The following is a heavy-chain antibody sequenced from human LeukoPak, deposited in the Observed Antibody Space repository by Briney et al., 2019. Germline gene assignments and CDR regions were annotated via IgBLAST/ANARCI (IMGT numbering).Heavy chain of an antibody. Sequence: GGSLRLSCAASGFTFSNYAIHWVRQAPGKRLEGVAAISYDGSNKYYADSVKGRFTISRDKSENTLYLQMNSLRPEDTAVYYCARSTGGSYPNFDYWGQGTLVTVSP. CDR1: GFTFSNYA. CDR2: ISYDGSNK. D-gene: IGHD1-26*01. J-gene: IGHJ4*02. CDR3: ARSTGGSYPNFDY. V-gene: IGHV3-30-3*01.